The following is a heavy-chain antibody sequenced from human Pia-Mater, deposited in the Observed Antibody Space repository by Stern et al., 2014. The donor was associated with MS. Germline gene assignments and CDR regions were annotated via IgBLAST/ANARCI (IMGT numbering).Heavy chain of an antibody. CDR3: ARARDSDGYYPDY. CDR2: ISSTSSIK. CDR1: GFTFSSYS. D-gene: IGHD3-22*01. V-gene: IGHV3-48*01. J-gene: IGHJ4*02. Sequence: EVQLVESGGGLVQPGGSLRLSWGASGFTFSSYSMNWVRQAPGKGLERLSYISSTSSIKYYADSVKGRFTISRDNAKNSLYLQMNSLRAEDTAVYYCARARDSDGYYPDYWGQGTLVTVSS.